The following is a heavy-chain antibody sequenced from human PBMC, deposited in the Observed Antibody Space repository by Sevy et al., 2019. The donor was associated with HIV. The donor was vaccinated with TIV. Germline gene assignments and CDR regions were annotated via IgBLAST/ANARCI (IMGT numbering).Heavy chain of an antibody. CDR3: AKDRAVLVGDALDL. Sequence: GGSLRLSCAASEITLSNYAMNWVRQAPGRGLEWVSAISGSGGSTYYADSVKGRFTISRDNSKNTLSLQMQSLRVEDTAVYYCAKDRAVLVGDALDLWGQGTMVTVSS. D-gene: IGHD2-15*01. J-gene: IGHJ3*01. CDR2: ISGSGGST. V-gene: IGHV3-23*01. CDR1: EITLSNYA.